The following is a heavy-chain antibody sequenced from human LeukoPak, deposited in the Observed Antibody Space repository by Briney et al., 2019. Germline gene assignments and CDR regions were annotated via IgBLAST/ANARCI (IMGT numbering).Heavy chain of an antibody. CDR3: ARGGDGLLSWFDP. Sequence: GASVKVSCKASGYTFTTYYVHWVRQAPGQGLEWMGIINPSGGSTTYAQKFQGRVTMTRDTSTSTVHMELSSLRSEDTAVYYCARGGDGLLSWFDPWGQGTLVTVSS. CDR2: INPSGGST. CDR1: GYTFTTYY. V-gene: IGHV1-46*01. D-gene: IGHD2-21*01. J-gene: IGHJ5*02.